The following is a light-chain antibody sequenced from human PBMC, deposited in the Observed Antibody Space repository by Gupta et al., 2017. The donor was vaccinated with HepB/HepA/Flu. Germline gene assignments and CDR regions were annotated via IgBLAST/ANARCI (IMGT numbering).Light chain of an antibody. J-gene: IGKJ4*01. Sequence: DIQMTQSPSSLSASVGDRVTITCRASQSISIYLSWYQQKPGEAPKLLIYAASSLQSGVPSRFSDSGSGTDFTLTINSLQPEDFATYYCQQCASTPLTFGGGTKLEIK. V-gene: IGKV1-39*01. CDR2: AAS. CDR3: QQCASTPLT. CDR1: QSISIY.